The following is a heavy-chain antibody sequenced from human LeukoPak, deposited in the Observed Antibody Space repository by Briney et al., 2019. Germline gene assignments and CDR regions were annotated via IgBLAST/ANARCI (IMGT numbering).Heavy chain of an antibody. D-gene: IGHD3-22*01. CDR1: GFTFSSYG. CDR2: IRYDGSNK. J-gene: IGHJ4*02. CDR3: AKFPHPFYDSSGYYNDY. V-gene: IGHV3-30*02. Sequence: GGSLRPSCAASGFTFSSYGMHWVRQAPGKGLEWVAFIRYDGSNKYYADSVKGRFTISRDNSKNTLYLQMNSLRAEDTAVYYCAKFPHPFYDSSGYYNDYWGQGTLVTVSS.